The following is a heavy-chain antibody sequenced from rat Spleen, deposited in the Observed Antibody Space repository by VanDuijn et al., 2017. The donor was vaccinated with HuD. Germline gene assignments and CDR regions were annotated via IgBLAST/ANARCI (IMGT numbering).Heavy chain of an antibody. V-gene: IGHV5-22*01. D-gene: IGHD1-8*01. CDR3: ARHRYKRTVAAVDY. J-gene: IGHJ4*01. CDR1: GFTFSDYY. CDR2: ISYEGSST. Sequence: EVQLVESGGGLVQPGRSLKLSCAASGFTFSDYYMAWVRQAPKKGLEWVASISYEGSSTYYGDSVKGRFTISRDNAKSTLYLQINSLRSEDTATSYCARHRYKRTVAAVDYWGQGASVTVSS.